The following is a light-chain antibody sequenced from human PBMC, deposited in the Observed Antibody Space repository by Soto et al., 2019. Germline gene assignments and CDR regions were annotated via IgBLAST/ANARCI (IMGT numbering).Light chain of an antibody. CDR3: QQRANWWT. V-gene: IGKV3-11*01. Sequence: IVLTQSPATLSLSPGERATLSCRASQSVSTYLAWYQQKPGQAPRLLIYDASNRATGIPARFSGSGSGTDFTLTISRLEPEDFAVYYCQQRANWWTFGQGTKVEIK. CDR2: DAS. J-gene: IGKJ1*01. CDR1: QSVSTY.